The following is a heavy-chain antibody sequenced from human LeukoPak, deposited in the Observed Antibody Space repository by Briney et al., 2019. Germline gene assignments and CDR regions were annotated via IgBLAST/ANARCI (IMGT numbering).Heavy chain of an antibody. CDR3: AKETQLTVSALFDY. CDR1: GFTFNNYA. D-gene: IGHD1-1*01. CDR2: ISGSGGST. V-gene: IGHV3-23*01. J-gene: IGHJ4*02. Sequence: QPGGSLRLSCAASGFTFNNYAMSSVRQAPGKGLEWVSAISGSGGSTFYADSVKGRFTISRDSSKNTLFLQVNSLRAEDTAVYYCAKETQLTVSALFDYWGQGTLVTVSS.